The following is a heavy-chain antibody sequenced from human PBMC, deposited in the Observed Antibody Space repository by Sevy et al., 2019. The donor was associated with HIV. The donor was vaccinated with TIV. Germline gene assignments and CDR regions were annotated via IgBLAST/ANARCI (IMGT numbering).Heavy chain of an antibody. CDR3: AGVGGAGYYDTWSGYLELDP. J-gene: IGHJ5*02. CDR1: GFSFSSDA. CDR2: VSASGGST. V-gene: IGHV3-23*01. D-gene: IGHD3-3*01. Sequence: GGSLRLSCVGSGFSFSSDAMSWVRQAPGKGLQWVATVSASGGSTYYADSVRGRFSITRDNSKNTHYVKMNSLRAEDTAVYYCAGVGGAGYYDTWSGYLELDPWGQGTLVTVSS.